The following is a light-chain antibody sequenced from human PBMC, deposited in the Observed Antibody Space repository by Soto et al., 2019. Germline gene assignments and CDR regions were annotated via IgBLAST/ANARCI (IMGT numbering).Light chain of an antibody. CDR3: SSYTNINTRACV. CDR1: TGDIGSYNR. CDR2: EVT. J-gene: IGLJ1*01. Sequence: QSVLTQPPSVSGSPGQSVTISCTGTTGDIGSYNRVSWYQQHPGKAPKLIIYEVTDRPSGVSNRFSGSKSGNTASLTISGLQAEEEAEYYCSSYTNINTRACVFGTGTKVTVL. V-gene: IGLV2-14*01.